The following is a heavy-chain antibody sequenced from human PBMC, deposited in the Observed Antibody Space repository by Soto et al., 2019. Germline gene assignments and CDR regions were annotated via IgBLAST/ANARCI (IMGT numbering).Heavy chain of an antibody. CDR3: ARDVEGATGRGLDY. CDR1: GGSISSSSYY. V-gene: IGHV4-39*07. J-gene: IGHJ4*02. Sequence: SETLSLTCTVSGGSISSSSYYWGWIRQPPGKGLEWIGSIFYSGTTYYNPSLKSRVTISVDTSKNQFSLKLSSVTAADTAVYYCARDVEGATGRGLDYWGQGTLVTVSS. D-gene: IGHD1-26*01. CDR2: IFYSGTT.